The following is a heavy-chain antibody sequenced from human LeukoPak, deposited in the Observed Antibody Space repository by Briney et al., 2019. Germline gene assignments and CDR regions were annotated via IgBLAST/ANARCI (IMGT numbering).Heavy chain of an antibody. CDR3: ARDSGVYFNWFDR. CDR2: IYTSGST. D-gene: IGHD3-10*01. CDR1: GGSISSKY. Sequence: PSETLSLTCTMSGGSISSKYWSWIRQPAGKGLEWIGRIYTSGSTNYNPSLKSRVTMSLDTSKNQFSLRLSSVTAADTAVYYCARDSGVYFNWFDRWGQGTLVTVSS. J-gene: IGHJ5*02. V-gene: IGHV4-4*07.